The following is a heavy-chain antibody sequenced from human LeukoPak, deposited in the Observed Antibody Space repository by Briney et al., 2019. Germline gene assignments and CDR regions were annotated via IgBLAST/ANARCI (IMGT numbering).Heavy chain of an antibody. Sequence: PSETLSLTCAVYGGSLSGYYWSWIRQPPGKGLEWIGEINHSGSTKYNSSLKSRVTISVDTSKNQFSLKLSSVTAADTAVYYCARGGSLGDYTAHFDYWGQGTLVTVSS. V-gene: IGHV4-34*01. CDR2: INHSGST. J-gene: IGHJ4*02. D-gene: IGHD4-17*01. CDR3: ARGGSLGDYTAHFDY. CDR1: GGSLSGYY.